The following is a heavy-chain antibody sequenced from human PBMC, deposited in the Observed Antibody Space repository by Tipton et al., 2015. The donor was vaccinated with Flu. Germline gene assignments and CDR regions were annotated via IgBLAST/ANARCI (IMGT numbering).Heavy chain of an antibody. V-gene: IGHV4-31*03. Sequence: TLSLTCTISGGSIRNGGYYWSWIRQHPGKGLEWIGYIYYSGTTYYNPSLKSRVTISIDASETQFSLDLISVTAADTAVYFCARVLPAAILESWGQGTLAIVSS. CDR3: ARVLPAAILES. J-gene: IGHJ4*02. D-gene: IGHD2-2*01. CDR2: IYYSGTT. CDR1: GGSIRNGGYY.